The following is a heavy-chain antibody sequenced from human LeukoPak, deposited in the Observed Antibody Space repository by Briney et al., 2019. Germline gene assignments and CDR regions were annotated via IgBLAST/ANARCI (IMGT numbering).Heavy chain of an antibody. CDR1: GYTFSRYG. Sequence: APLKVSRKASGYTFSRYGISWGRQAPGPRLEGMGWISAYNGNTNYAQKLQGRVTMTTDPSTSPAYMELRSLRSDDTAVYYCARVPQYYYGSGSPIDYWGQGTLVTVSS. CDR3: ARVPQYYYGSGSPIDY. J-gene: IGHJ4*02. CDR2: ISAYNGNT. D-gene: IGHD3-10*01. V-gene: IGHV1-18*01.